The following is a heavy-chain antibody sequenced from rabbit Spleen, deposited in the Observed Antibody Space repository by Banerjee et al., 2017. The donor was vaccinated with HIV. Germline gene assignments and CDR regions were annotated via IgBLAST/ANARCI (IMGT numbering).Heavy chain of an antibody. Sequence: QLTETGGGLVQPGGSLTLSCKASGIDFTKYYITWVRQAPGKGLEWIGLIYGAKGSTDDARWGNGRFSISSDNAQSTVDLKMTSLTAADTATYFCARAIVPWLGLTRLDLWGPGTLVTVS. CDR2: IYGAKGST. V-gene: IGHV1S7*01. CDR1: GIDFTKYY. D-gene: IGHD4-1*01. CDR3: ARAIVPWLGLTRLDL. J-gene: IGHJ3*01.